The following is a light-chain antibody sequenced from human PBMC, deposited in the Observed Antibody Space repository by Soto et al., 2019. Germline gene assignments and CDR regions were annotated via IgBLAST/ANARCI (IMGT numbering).Light chain of an antibody. CDR3: QQANSWPIT. J-gene: IGKJ5*01. CDR2: GAS. Sequence: EIVLTQSPGTLSLSPGERATLSCRASQSVSSSYLAWYQQKPGQAPRLLIYGASSRATGIPDRFSGSGSGTDFTLTISRLEPEDFATYYCQQANSWPITFGQGTRLEIK. V-gene: IGKV3-20*01. CDR1: QSVSSSY.